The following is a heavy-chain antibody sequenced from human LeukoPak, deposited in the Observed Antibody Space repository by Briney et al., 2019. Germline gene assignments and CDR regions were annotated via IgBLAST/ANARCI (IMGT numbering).Heavy chain of an antibody. D-gene: IGHD6-13*01. CDR2: ISGSGGST. Sequence: GGTLRLSCAASGFTFSSYGMSWVRQAPGKGLEWVSAISGSGGSTYYADSVKGRFTISRDNSKNTLYLQMNSLRAEDTAVYYCAKEAVIAAAGMDYYYYMDVWGKGTTVTISS. J-gene: IGHJ6*03. CDR3: AKEAVIAAAGMDYYYYMDV. CDR1: GFTFSSYG. V-gene: IGHV3-23*01.